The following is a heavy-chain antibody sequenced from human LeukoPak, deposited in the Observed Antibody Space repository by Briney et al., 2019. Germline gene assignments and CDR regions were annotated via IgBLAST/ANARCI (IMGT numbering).Heavy chain of an antibody. CDR1: GYTFTGYY. D-gene: IGHD2-2*01. J-gene: IGHJ4*02. V-gene: IGHV1-2*02. CDR2: INPNSGGT. Sequence: GASVKVSCKASGYTFTGYYMHWVRQAPGQGLEWMGWINPNSGGTNYAQKFQGRVTMTRDTSISTAYMELSRLRSDDTAVYYCALELGYCSSTSCYPEARGWPQHGYWGQGTLVTVSS. CDR3: ALELGYCSSTSCYPEARGWPQHGY.